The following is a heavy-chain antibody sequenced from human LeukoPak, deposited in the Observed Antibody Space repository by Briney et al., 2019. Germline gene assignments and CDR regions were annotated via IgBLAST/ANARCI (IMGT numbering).Heavy chain of an antibody. CDR1: GFTVSNNY. J-gene: IGHJ4*02. D-gene: IGHD3-22*01. CDR3: ARGRPYYYDSSGYYPYYVDY. Sequence: GGSLRLSCAASGFTVSNNYMAWVRQAPGKGLEWVSIIFSGTTTNYTDSVKGRFTISRDNSKNTVYLQMNSLRAEDTAVYYCARGRPYYYDSSGYYPYYVDYWGQGTLVTVSS. CDR2: IFSGTTT. V-gene: IGHV3-66*01.